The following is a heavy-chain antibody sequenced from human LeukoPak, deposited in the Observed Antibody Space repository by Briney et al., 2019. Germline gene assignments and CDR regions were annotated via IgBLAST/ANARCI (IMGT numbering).Heavy chain of an antibody. CDR2: IRYDGSNK. D-gene: IGHD6-13*01. CDR1: GFTFSNYP. CDR3: AKEKLGSSWYFPPDY. J-gene: IGHJ4*02. Sequence: PGGSLRLSCAASGFTFSNYPIHWVRQAPGKGLEGVAFIRYDGSNKYYADSVKGRFTISRDSSKNKLYLQMNSLRAEDTAVYYCAKEKLGSSWYFPPDYWGQGTLVTVSS. V-gene: IGHV3-30*02.